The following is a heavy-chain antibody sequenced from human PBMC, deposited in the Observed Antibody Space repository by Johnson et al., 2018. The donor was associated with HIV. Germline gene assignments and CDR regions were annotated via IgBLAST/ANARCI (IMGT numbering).Heavy chain of an antibody. V-gene: IGHV3-9*01. CDR1: GFTFDDYA. D-gene: IGHD1-26*01. Sequence: VQLVESGGGLVQPGRSLRLSCAASGFTFDDYAMHWVRQAPGKGLEWVSGISWNSGSIGYADSVKGRFTISRDNAKNSLYLQMNSLRAEDKALYYCARDRDLGRAFDIWGQGTMVTVSS. J-gene: IGHJ3*02. CDR3: ARDRDLGRAFDI. CDR2: ISWNSGSI.